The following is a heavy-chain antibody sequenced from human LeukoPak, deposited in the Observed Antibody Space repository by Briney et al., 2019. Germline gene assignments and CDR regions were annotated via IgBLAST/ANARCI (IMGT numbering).Heavy chain of an antibody. CDR1: GYSISSGYY. V-gene: IGHV4-38-2*01. Sequence: PSETLSLTCAVSGYSISSGYYWGWIRQPPGKGLEWIGSMYYGGSTYYNPSLKSRVTISGDTSKNQFSLKLTSVTAADTAVYYCARRRSASLAIRNWGQGTLVTVSS. D-gene: IGHD1-1*01. J-gene: IGHJ4*02. CDR2: MYYGGST. CDR3: ARRRSASLAIRN.